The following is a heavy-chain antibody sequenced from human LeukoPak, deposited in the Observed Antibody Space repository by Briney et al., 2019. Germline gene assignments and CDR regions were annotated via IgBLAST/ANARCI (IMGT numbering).Heavy chain of an antibody. D-gene: IGHD1-14*01. J-gene: IGHJ4*02. V-gene: IGHV4-59*01. CDR1: GGSISSYY. CDR3: VGITPRITIFDY. CDR2: IYYTGTT. Sequence: SETLSLTCTVSGGSISSYYWSWIRQPPGEGLEWIGYIYYTGTTNYNPSLQSRVTVSMDTSKNQFSLKLSSVTAADTAVYYCVGITPRITIFDYWGQGALVTVSS.